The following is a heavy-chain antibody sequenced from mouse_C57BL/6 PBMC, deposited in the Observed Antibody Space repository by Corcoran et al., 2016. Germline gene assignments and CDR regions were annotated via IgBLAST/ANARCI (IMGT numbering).Heavy chain of an antibody. CDR2: IYPGDGDT. V-gene: IGHV1-80*01. Sequence: QVQLQQSGAELVKPGASVKISCKASGYAFSSYWMNWVKQRPGKGLEWIGQIYPGDGDTNYNGKFKGKATLTADKSSSTAYMQLSSLTSEDSAVYFCASHYYGSRYWYFDVWGQGTLVTVSA. CDR3: ASHYYGSRYWYFDV. CDR1: GYAFSSYW. J-gene: IGHJ3*01. D-gene: IGHD1-1*01.